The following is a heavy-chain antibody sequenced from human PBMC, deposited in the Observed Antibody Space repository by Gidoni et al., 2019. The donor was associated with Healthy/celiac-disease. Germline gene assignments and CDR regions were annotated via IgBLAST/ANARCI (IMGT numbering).Heavy chain of an antibody. D-gene: IGHD1-26*01. J-gene: IGHJ3*02. CDR1: GGPVNNYI. V-gene: IGHV1-69*02. CDR2: IIPILDIT. CDR3: ARGPVGAADAFDI. Sequence: QVQLVQSGSEVKRPGSSAKVSCTASGGPVNNYIINWVRQAPGQGLEWMGRIIPILDITNYAQKFQGRVTITADKSTSTAYMELSSLRSEDTAIYYCARGPVGAADAFDIWGQGTMVTVSS.